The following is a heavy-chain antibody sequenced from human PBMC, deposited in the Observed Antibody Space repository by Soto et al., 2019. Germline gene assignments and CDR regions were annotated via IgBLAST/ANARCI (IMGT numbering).Heavy chain of an antibody. V-gene: IGHV3-30*18. J-gene: IGHJ6*02. Sequence: GGSLRLSCAASGFTFSSYGMHWVRQAPGKGLEWVAVISYDGSNKYYADSVKGRFTISRDNSKNTLYLQMNSLRAEDTAVYYCAKNVPYSYGSGSYLTYYGMDVWGQGTTVTVSS. CDR3: AKNVPYSYGSGSYLTYYGMDV. CDR2: ISYDGSNK. CDR1: GFTFSSYG. D-gene: IGHD3-10*01.